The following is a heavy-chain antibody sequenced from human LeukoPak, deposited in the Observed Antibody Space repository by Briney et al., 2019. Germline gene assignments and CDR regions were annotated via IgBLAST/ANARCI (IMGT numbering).Heavy chain of an antibody. CDR2: ISYDGSNK. Sequence: PGGSLRLSCAASGFTFSSYGMHWVRQAPGKGLEWVAVISYDGSNKYYADSVKGRFTISRDNSKNTLYLQMNSLRAEDRAVYYCAKDLHGSGRHGMDVWGQGTTVTVSS. V-gene: IGHV3-30*18. J-gene: IGHJ6*02. CDR1: GFTFSSYG. CDR3: AKDLHGSGRHGMDV. D-gene: IGHD3-10*01.